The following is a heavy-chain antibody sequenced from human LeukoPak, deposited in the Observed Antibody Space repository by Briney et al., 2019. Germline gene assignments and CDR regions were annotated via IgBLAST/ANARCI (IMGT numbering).Heavy chain of an antibody. V-gene: IGHV1-2*02. CDR1: GYTFSGYY. Sequence: ASVKVSCKASGYTFSGYYMHWVRQAPGQGLEWMGWINPKSGGTNEAQKFHDRVTMTRDTSIRTAYMEVSRLRSDDTAVYYCARSPDILTGEDFDYWGQGTLVTVSS. CDR3: ARSPDILTGEDFDY. J-gene: IGHJ4*02. D-gene: IGHD3-9*01. CDR2: INPKSGGT.